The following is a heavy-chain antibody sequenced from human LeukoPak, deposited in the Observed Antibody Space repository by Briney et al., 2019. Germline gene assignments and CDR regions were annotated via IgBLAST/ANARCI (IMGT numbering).Heavy chain of an antibody. D-gene: IGHD6-19*01. CDR1: GGSISSSNW. CDR2: IYHSGST. J-gene: IGHJ4*02. CDR3: ASAIIAVASFDY. Sequence: PSETLSLTCTVSGGSISSSNWWSWVRQPPGKGLEWIGEIYHSGSTNYNPSLKSRVTISVDKSKNQFSLKLSSVTAADTAVYYCASAIIAVASFDYWGQGTLVTVSS. V-gene: IGHV4-4*02.